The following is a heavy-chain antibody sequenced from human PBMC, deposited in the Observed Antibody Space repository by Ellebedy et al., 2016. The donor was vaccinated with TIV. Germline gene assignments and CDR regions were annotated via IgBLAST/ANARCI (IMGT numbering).Heavy chain of an antibody. D-gene: IGHD3-22*01. CDR3: ASPYYFDNTANREGLFDP. J-gene: IGHJ5*02. CDR2: ISYSGSP. CDR1: GGSISTTTYY. Sequence: SETLSLTCTVSGGSISTTTYYWGWIRQPPGKGLEWIGSISYSGSPYYNPSLKSRVTISVDTSKNQFSLNVRSVTAADTAVYYCASPYYFDNTANREGLFDPWGQGILVTVSS. V-gene: IGHV4-39*01.